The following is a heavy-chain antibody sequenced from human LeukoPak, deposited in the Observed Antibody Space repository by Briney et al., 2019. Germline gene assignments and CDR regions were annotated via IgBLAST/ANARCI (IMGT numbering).Heavy chain of an antibody. D-gene: IGHD5-24*01. CDR1: GFNFSSYA. V-gene: IGHV3-30*01. CDR2: ISYDGSGK. CDR3: ARAEEMATIHTHYYFYYGMDV. J-gene: IGHJ6*02. Sequence: GGSLRLSCVASGFNFSSYAMYWVRQAPGKGLEWVALISYDGSGKYHADSVKGRFTISRDNSKNTLSLQMDSLRTEDTAVFYCARAEEMATIHTHYYFYYGMDVWGQGTTVTVSS.